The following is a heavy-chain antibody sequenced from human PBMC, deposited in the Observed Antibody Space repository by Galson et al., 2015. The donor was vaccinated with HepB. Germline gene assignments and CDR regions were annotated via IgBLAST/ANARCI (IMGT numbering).Heavy chain of an antibody. CDR3: ARHHGGNSRYYYGMDV. J-gene: IGHJ6*02. CDR2: ISSRGSPT. V-gene: IGHV3-11*01. CDR1: GFTFSDYY. D-gene: IGHD4-23*01. Sequence: SLRLSCASSGFTFSDYYMSWIRQAPGMGLGWVSYISSRGSPTYYADSVKGRFTISRDNAKNSLYLQMNSLRAEDTAVYYCARHHGGNSRYYYGMDVWGQGTTVTVSS.